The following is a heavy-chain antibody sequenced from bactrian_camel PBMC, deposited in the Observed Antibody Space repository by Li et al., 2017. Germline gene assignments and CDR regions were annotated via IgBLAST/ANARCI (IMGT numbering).Heavy chain of an antibody. CDR3: GVGPRNRVSCGTSYNF. Sequence: HVQLVESGGGSVQAGGSLRLSCTASGLAFADSDMGWLRQTPGNECEVVTVINPDGSGYYADSVKGRFTISQDSAKNTVYLQMNNLKPDDAGVYYCGVGPRNRVSCGTSYNFWGQGTQVTVS. V-gene: IGHV3S55*01. D-gene: IGHD3*01. J-gene: IGHJ4*01. CDR2: INPDGSG. CDR1: GLAFADSD.